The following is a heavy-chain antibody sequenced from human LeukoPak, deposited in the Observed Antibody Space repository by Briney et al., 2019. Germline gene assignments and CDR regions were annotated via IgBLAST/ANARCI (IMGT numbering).Heavy chain of an antibody. J-gene: IGHJ4*02. CDR3: ARGVYSSGPDY. D-gene: IGHD6-19*01. CDR2: IYYSGST. Sequence: PSETLSLTCTVSGGSISSGSYYWSWIRQPPGKGLEWIGYIYYSGSTNYNPSLKSRVTISVDTSKNQFSLKLSSVTAADTAVYYCARGVYSSGPDYWGQGTLVTVSS. V-gene: IGHV4-61*01. CDR1: GGSISSGSYY.